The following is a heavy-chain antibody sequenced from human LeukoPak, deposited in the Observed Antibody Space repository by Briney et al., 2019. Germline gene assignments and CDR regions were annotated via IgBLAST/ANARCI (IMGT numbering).Heavy chain of an antibody. Sequence: SETLSLTCTVSGGSISSYYWSWIRQPPGKGLEWIGYIYYTGSTNYNPSLKSRVTISVDTSKNQFSLKLSSVTAADTAVYYCAKAPDYHDGSGYFHWLDPWGQGTLVTVSS. CDR3: AKAPDYHDGSGYFHWLDP. CDR1: GGSISSYY. CDR2: IYYTGST. V-gene: IGHV4-59*01. J-gene: IGHJ5*02. D-gene: IGHD3-22*01.